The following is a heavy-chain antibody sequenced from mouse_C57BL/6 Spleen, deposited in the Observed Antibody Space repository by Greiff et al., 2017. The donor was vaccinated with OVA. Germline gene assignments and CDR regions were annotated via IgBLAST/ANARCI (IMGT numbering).Heavy chain of an antibody. V-gene: IGHV5-4*03. CDR3: ARALPFAY. J-gene: IGHJ3*01. Sequence: DVMLVESGGGLVKPGGSLKLSCAASGFTFSSYAMSWVRQTPEKRLEWVATISDGGSYTYYPDNVKGRFTISRDNAKNNLYLQMSHLKSEDTAMYYCARALPFAYWGQGTLVTVSA. CDR1: GFTFSSYA. CDR2: ISDGGSYT.